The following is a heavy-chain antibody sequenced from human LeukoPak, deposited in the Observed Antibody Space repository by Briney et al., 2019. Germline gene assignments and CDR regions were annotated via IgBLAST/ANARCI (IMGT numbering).Heavy chain of an antibody. J-gene: IGHJ4*02. CDR3: ARQNGGAEYGDYGH. CDR1: GFTFDDYG. Sequence: GGSLRLSCAASGFTFDDYGMSWVRQAPGKGLEWVSGIKNGSSTGYADSVKGRSTISRDNAKNSLYLQMTSLRAEDTALYYCARQNGGAEYGDYGHWGQGILVTVSS. D-gene: IGHD4-17*01. V-gene: IGHV3-20*04. CDR2: IKNGSST.